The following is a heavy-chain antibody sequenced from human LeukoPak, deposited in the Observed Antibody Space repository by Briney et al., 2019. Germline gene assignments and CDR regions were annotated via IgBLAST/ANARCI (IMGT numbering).Heavy chain of an antibody. CDR2: ISSSSSYI. Sequence: GGSLRLSCAASGFTFSSYSMNWVRQAPGKGLEWVSSISSSSSYIYYADSVKGRFTISRDNAKNSLYLQMNSLRAEDTAVYCCARDRTMVRGVIERYFDYWGQGTLVTVSS. D-gene: IGHD3-10*01. CDR1: GFTFSSYS. J-gene: IGHJ4*02. CDR3: ARDRTMVRGVIERYFDY. V-gene: IGHV3-21*01.